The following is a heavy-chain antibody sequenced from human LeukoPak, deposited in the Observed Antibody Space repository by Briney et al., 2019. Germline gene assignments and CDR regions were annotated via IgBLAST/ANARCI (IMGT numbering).Heavy chain of an antibody. CDR2: ISSSSSYT. V-gene: IGHV3-11*06. CDR1: GFTFSDYY. Sequence: GGALRLSCAASGFTFSDYYMSWLRQAPGKGGEWVSYISSSSSYTNYADSVKGRFTISRDNAKNSLYLQMNSLRAEDTAVYYCVSDDSSGYYSGYWGQGTLVTVSS. J-gene: IGHJ4*02. CDR3: VSDDSSGYYSGY. D-gene: IGHD3-22*01.